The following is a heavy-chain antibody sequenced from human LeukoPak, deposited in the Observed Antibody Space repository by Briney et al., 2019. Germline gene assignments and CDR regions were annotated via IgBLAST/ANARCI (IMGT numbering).Heavy chain of an antibody. J-gene: IGHJ4*02. CDR2: INHSGST. D-gene: IGHD3-10*01. CDR3: ARELVYYGSGSFDY. CDR1: GFIFSDYE. V-gene: IGHV4-34*01. Sequence: GSLRLSCAASGFIFSDYEMNWVRQAPGKGLEWIGEINHSGSTNYNPSLKSRVTISVDTSKNQFSLKLSSVTAADTAVYYCARELVYYGSGSFDYWGQGTLVTVSS.